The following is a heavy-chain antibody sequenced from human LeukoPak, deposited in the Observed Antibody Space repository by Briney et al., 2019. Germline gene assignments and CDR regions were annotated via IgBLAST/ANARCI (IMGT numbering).Heavy chain of an antibody. CDR2: IYYSGST. J-gene: IGHJ6*02. V-gene: IGHV4-59*01. Sequence: PSETLSLTCTVSGGSISSYYWSWIRQPPGKGLEWIGYIYYSGSTNYNPSLKSRVTISVDTSKNQFSLKLSSVTAADTAVYYCARVKVRGVIIGYGMDVWGQGTTVTVSS. CDR1: GGSISSYY. D-gene: IGHD3-10*01. CDR3: ARVKVRGVIIGYGMDV.